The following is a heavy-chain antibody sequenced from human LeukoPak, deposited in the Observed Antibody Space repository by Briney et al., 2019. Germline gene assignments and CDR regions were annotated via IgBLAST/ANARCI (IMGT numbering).Heavy chain of an antibody. D-gene: IGHD3-3*01. V-gene: IGHV5-51*01. CDR3: ASTSYDFRSGYLY. CDR2: IYPGDSDT. J-gene: IGHJ4*02. Sequence: GESLKISRKGSGYSFTSYWIGWVRQMPGKGLEWMGIIYPGDSDTRYSPSSQGQVTISADKSISTAYLQWSSLKASDTAVYYCASTSYDFRSGYLYWGQGTLVTVSS. CDR1: GYSFTSYW.